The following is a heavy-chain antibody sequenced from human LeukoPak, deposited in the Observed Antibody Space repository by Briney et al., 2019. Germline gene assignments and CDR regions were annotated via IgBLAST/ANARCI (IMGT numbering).Heavy chain of an antibody. J-gene: IGHJ4*02. D-gene: IGHD2-15*01. CDR2: VFYTGGT. Sequence: SETLSLTCTVSGGSVRGDGYFWAWIRQPPGKGLEWIGSVFYTGGTYYNPSLKSRVTISVDTSRNQFSLHVNPVTAADTAVYFCARRIVLVAAGNDVLDSWGQGTLVTVSS. CDR3: ARRIVLVAAGNDVLDS. CDR1: GGSVRGDGYF. V-gene: IGHV4-39*01.